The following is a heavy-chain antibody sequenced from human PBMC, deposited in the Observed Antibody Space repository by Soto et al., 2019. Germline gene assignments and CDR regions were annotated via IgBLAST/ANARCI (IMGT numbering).Heavy chain of an antibody. CDR2: IRGTGGET. V-gene: IGHV3-23*01. CDR3: AQERGWGVVSPSHDY. J-gene: IGHJ4*02. Sequence: EVQLLESGGGIVQPGGSLRVSCVASGFTFRNFVMSWVRQAPGKGLEWVSAIRGTGGETFYADSVKGRFTISRDNSKNTLYLQMNSRRDEDTALYFCAQERGWGVVSPSHDYWGQGTLVTVSS. D-gene: IGHD2-21*01. CDR1: GFTFRNFV.